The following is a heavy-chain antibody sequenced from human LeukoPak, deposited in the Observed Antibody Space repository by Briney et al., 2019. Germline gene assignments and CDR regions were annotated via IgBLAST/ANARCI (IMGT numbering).Heavy chain of an antibody. CDR2: ITGEAGTT. V-gene: IGHV3-43*02. Sequence: GGSLRLSCAASGFTFYDYAMQWVRQAPGKGLEWISLITGEAGTTKYADSVKGRFTISRDNSKRLLYLQMNSLTTEGSGLYYCVKDTVTMLRGVISDYYHGMDVWGRGTTVIVSS. J-gene: IGHJ6*02. CDR3: VKDTVTMLRGVISDYYHGMDV. CDR1: GFTFYDYA. D-gene: IGHD3-10*01.